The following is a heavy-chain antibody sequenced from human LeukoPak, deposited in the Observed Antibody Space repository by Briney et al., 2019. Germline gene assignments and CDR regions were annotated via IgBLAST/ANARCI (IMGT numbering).Heavy chain of an antibody. CDR1: GYSFTSYW. CDR3: ARRSGSSWYNYYYMDV. Sequence: GESLKISCQGSGYSFTSYWIGWVRQMPGKGLEWMGIIYPGDSDTRYSPSFQGQVTISADKSISTAYLQWSSLKASDTAMYYCARRSGSSWYNYYYMDVWGKGTTVTVSS. CDR2: IYPGDSDT. D-gene: IGHD6-13*01. V-gene: IGHV5-51*01. J-gene: IGHJ6*03.